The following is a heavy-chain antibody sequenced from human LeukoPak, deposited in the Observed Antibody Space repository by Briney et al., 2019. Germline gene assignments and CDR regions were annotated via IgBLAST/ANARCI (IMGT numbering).Heavy chain of an antibody. CDR3: ARDLTKSDWFDP. CDR1: GGSISSYY. CDR2: IYTSGST. J-gene: IGHJ5*02. V-gene: IGHV4-4*07. Sequence: SETLSLTCTVSGGSISSYYWSWIRQPAGKGLEWIGRIYTSGSTNYNPSLKSRVTMAVDTSKNQFSLKLSSVTAADTAVYYCARDLTKSDWFDPWGQGTLVTVSS.